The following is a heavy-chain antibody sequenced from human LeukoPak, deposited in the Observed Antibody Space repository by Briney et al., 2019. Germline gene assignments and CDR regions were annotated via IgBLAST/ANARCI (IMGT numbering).Heavy chain of an antibody. D-gene: IGHD2-2*01. CDR2: IYHSGRP. CDR3: ARIGYCSSTSCWRFDP. J-gene: IGHJ5*02. Sequence: SETLSLTCAVSGYSISSGYYWGWIRRPPGKGLEGIGSIYHSGRPYYTPSLKTRVTISVATSNHQFSLKLSSVTAADTAVYYCARIGYCSSTSCWRFDPWGQGTLVTVSS. CDR1: GYSISSGYY. V-gene: IGHV4-38-2*01.